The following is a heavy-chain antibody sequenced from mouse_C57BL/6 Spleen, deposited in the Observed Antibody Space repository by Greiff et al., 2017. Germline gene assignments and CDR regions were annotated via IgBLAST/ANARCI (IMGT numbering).Heavy chain of an antibody. V-gene: IGHV3-6*01. Sequence: EVKLQESGPGLVKPSQSLSLTCSVTGYSITSGYYWNWIRQFPGNKLEWMGYISYDGSNNYNPSLKNRISITRDTSKNQFFLKLNSVTTEDTDTXYCARENYYGSPGNVWGTGTTVTVSS. CDR1: GYSITSGYY. J-gene: IGHJ1*03. D-gene: IGHD1-1*01. CDR2: ISYDGSN. CDR3: ARENYYGSPGNV.